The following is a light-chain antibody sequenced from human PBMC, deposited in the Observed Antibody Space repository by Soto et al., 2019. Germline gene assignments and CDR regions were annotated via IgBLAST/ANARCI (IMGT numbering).Light chain of an antibody. CDR1: SSDVGGYNY. Sequence: QSVLTQPASVSGSPGQSITISCTGTSSDVGGYNYVSWYQQHPGKAPKFMIYDVSNRPSGVSNHFSGSKSGKTASLTNSGLQAEDEADYYCSSYTTSNTRQIVFGTGTKVTVL. V-gene: IGLV2-14*01. J-gene: IGLJ1*01. CDR3: SSYTTSNTRQIV. CDR2: DVS.